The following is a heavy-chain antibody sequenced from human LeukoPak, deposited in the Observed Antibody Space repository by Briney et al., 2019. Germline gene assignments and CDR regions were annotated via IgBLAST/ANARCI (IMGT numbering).Heavy chain of an antibody. V-gene: IGHV4-39*01. CDR2: IYYSGST. CDR3: TKVPDTWLQADP. Sequence: RTSETLSLTCTVSGGSISKSISYWGWIRQPPGKGLEWIGTIYYSGSTYYNPSLKSRVTISLATSKNQFSLKLSSVTAADTAVHFCTKVPDTWLQADPWGQGTLVTVSS. J-gene: IGHJ5*02. CDR1: GGSISKSISY. D-gene: IGHD2-2*01.